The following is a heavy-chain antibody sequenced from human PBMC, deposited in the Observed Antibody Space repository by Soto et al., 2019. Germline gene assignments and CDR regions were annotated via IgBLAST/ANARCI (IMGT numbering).Heavy chain of an antibody. CDR1: GGSVSSGSYY. V-gene: IGHV4-61*01. CDR2: IYYSGST. Sequence: SETLALTCTVSGGSVSSGSYYWSWIRQPPGKGLEWIGYIYYSGSTNYNPSLKSRVTISVDTSKNQFSLKLSSVTAADTAVYYCARFQRGYYGMDVWGQGTTVTVS. D-gene: IGHD3-22*01. CDR3: ARFQRGYYGMDV. J-gene: IGHJ6*02.